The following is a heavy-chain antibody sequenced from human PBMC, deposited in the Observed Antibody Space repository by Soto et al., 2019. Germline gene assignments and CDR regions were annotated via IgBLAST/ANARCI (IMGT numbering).Heavy chain of an antibody. J-gene: IGHJ5*02. V-gene: IGHV3-13*01. CDR1: GFTFSSYD. CDR3: ARDQKLSNGAAWFDP. Sequence: LRLSCAASGFTFSSYDMHWVRQATGKGLEWVSAIGTAGDTYCPGSVKGRFTISRENAKNSLYLQMNSLRAEDTAVYYCARDQKLSNGAAWFDPWGQGTLVTVSS. D-gene: IGHD2-15*01. CDR2: IGTAGDT.